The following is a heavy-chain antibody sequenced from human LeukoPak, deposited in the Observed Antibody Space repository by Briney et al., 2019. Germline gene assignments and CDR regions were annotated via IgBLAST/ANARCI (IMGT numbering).Heavy chain of an antibody. CDR2: ISTSSSYI. CDR3: AMKAVPRPRLHDAFDF. V-gene: IGHV3-21*01. Sequence: GGSLRLSCAASGFTFSSYSMNWVRQAPGKGLEWVSFISTSSSYIYYADSVKGRFTISRDNAKNSLYLQMNTLRAEDTAVYYCAMKAVPRPRLHDAFDFWGQGTVVSVSS. CDR1: GFTFSSYS. J-gene: IGHJ3*01. D-gene: IGHD5-24*01.